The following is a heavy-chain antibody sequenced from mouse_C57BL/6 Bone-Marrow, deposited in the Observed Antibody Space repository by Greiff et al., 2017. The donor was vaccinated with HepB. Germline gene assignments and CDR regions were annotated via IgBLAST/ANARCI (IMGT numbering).Heavy chain of an antibody. CDR1: GFSLTSYG. D-gene: IGHD2-12*01. CDR3: SRSVTTVPFAY. CDR2: IWSGGST. Sequence: VQLVESGPGLVKPSQSLSITCTVSGFSLTSYGVHWVRQSPGKGLEWLGVIWSGGSTDYNAAFISRQSISKDNSKSQVFFKMNSRQADDTAIYYCSRSVTTVPFAYWGQGTPVTVSA. J-gene: IGHJ3*01. V-gene: IGHV2-2*01.